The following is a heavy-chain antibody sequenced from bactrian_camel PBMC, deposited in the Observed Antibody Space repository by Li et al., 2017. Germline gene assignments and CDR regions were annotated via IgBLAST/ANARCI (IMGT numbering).Heavy chain of an antibody. CDR1: GTHRTYC. J-gene: IGHJ4*01. Sequence: QLVESGGGSVQAGGSLRLSCAASGTHRTYCMAWFRQAPGKAREGVASIHTSASRTRYGDSVQGRFTISADTARNAVYLQLTDLEPEDTAMYYCAADRARTGGSCSLVSGLYDYLGHGTQVTVS. CDR2: IHTSASRT. CDR3: AADRARTGGSCSLVSGLYDY. V-gene: IGHV3S40*01. D-gene: IGHD5*01.